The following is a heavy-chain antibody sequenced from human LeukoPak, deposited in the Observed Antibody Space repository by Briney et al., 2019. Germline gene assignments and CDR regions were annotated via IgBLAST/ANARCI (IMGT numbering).Heavy chain of an antibody. CDR3: ARHRVATKPNWFDP. J-gene: IGHJ5*02. D-gene: IGHD5-12*01. Sequence: SETLSLTCTVSGYSISSGYYWGWIRQPPGKGLEWIGSIYHSGSTYYNPSLKSRVTISVDTSKNQFSLKLSSVTAADTAVYYCARHRVATKPNWFDPWGQGTLVTVSS. CDR1: GYSISSGYY. CDR2: IYHSGST. V-gene: IGHV4-38-2*02.